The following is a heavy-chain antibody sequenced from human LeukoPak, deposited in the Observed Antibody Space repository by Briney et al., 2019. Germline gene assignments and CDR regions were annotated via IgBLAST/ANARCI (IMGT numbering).Heavy chain of an antibody. Sequence: PGGSLRLSCAASGFTFSSYWMSWVRQAPGKGLEWVANIKQDGSEKYYVDSVKGRFTISRDNAKNSLYLQMNSLRAEDTAVYYCASIVTVVTPRRDPFDYWGQGTLVTVSS. D-gene: IGHD4-23*01. CDR2: IKQDGSEK. V-gene: IGHV3-7*01. CDR1: GFTFSSYW. CDR3: ASIVTVVTPRRDPFDY. J-gene: IGHJ4*02.